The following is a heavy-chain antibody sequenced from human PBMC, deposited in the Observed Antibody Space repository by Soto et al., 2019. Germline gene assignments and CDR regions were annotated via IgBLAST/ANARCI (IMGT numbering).Heavy chain of an antibody. CDR3: ARLWWRYYYYYMDF. Sequence: SETLSLTCTVSGGSISSYYWSWIRQPPGKGLEWIGYIYYSGSTNYNPSLKSRVTISVDTSKNQFSLKLSSVTAADTAVYYCARLWWRYYYYYMDFCGQGTTVTVSS. J-gene: IGHJ6*03. V-gene: IGHV4-59*08. CDR2: IYYSGST. D-gene: IGHD2-15*01. CDR1: GGSISSYY.